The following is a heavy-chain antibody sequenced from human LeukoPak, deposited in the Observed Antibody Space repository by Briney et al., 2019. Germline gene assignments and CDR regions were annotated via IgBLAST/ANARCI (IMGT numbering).Heavy chain of an antibody. CDR1: GFTFSSYA. CDR3: AKGLINDWSALED. CDR2: ISGSGGTT. Sequence: PGGSLRLSYTASGFTFSSYAMTWGRQAPGKGLDWVSAISGSGGTTYYADSVRGRFTISRDNSKNTLYLQMNSLRAEDTAVYYCAKGLINDWSALEDWGQGTLVTVSS. J-gene: IGHJ4*02. V-gene: IGHV3-23*01. D-gene: IGHD3-9*01.